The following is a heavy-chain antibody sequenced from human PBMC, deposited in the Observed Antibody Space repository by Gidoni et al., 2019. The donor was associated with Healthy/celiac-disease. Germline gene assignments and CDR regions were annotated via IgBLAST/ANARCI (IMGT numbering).Heavy chain of an antibody. CDR3: ARQEDFWSGYYSY. CDR1: GGSFSGYY. D-gene: IGHD3-3*01. V-gene: IGHV4-34*01. CDR2: SNHSGST. J-gene: IGHJ4*02. Sequence: QVQLQQWGAGLLKPSETLSLTCAVYGGSFSGYYWSWIRQPPGKGLEWIGESNHSGSTNYNPSLKSRVTISVDTSKNQFSLKLSSVTAADTAVYYCARQEDFWSGYYSYWGQGTLVTVSS.